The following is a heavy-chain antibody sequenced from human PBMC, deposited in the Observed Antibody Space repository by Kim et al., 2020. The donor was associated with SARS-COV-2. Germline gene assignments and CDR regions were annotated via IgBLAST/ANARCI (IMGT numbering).Heavy chain of an antibody. V-gene: IGHV3-33*05. Sequence: GGSLRLSCATSGFTLRVHGIHWVRQAPGRGLEWVAVSPYEGRNEKYADSVKGRFTISRDTYKNRLYLQMSSLRVEDTAVYYCARDGGSGWSPSYYFDNWG. J-gene: IGHJ4*01. D-gene: IGHD6-19*01. CDR3: ARDGGSGWSPSYYFDN. CDR1: GFTLRVHG. CDR2: SPYEGRNE.